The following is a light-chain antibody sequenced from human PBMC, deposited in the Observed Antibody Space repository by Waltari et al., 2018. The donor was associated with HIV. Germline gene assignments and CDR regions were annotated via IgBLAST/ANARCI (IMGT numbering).Light chain of an antibody. CDR3: AAWDDSLNGVV. CDR2: STN. CDR1: SSNIGSNT. Sequence: QSVLTQPPSASGTPGQTVTISCSGSSSNIGSNTVNWYQHLQQTAPKLLIFSTNQRPSGVPGRFSGSKSGTSASLAISGLQSEVEADYYCAAWDDSLNGVVFGGGTKLTVL. V-gene: IGLV1-44*01. J-gene: IGLJ2*01.